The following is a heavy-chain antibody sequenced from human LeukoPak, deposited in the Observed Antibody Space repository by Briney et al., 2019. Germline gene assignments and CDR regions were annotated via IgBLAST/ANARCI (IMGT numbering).Heavy chain of an antibody. J-gene: IGHJ3*02. CDR2: INPSGGST. Sequence: ASVKVSCKASGYTFTSYYMHWVRQAPGQGLEWMGIINPSGGSTSYAQKFQGRVTMTRDTSTSTVYMELSSLRSEDTAVYYCARWEDYGDYGGDGAFDIWGQGTMVTVSS. CDR3: ARWEDYGDYGGDGAFDI. CDR1: GYTFTSYY. D-gene: IGHD4-17*01. V-gene: IGHV1-46*01.